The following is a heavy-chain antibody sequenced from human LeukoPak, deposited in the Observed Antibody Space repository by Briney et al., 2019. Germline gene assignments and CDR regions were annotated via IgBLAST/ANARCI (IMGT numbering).Heavy chain of an antibody. CDR3: ARAMDV. CDR2: IKQDGSEK. V-gene: IGHV3-7*04. J-gene: IGHJ6*02. CDR1: GFTFSNYW. Sequence: GGSLRLSCVASGFTFSNYWMHWVRQAPGKGLEWVANIKQDGSEKFYVDSVKGRLTISRDNAKNSLYLQMNSLRVEDSAVYYCARAMDVWGQGTTVTVSS.